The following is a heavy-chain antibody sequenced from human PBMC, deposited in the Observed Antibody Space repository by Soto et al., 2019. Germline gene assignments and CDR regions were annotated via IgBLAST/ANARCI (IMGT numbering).Heavy chain of an antibody. D-gene: IGHD3-10*01. CDR3: ASGYGSGSYTDY. V-gene: IGHV3-23*01. CDR2: ISGSGGST. Sequence: WGALILCCAASGFTVSVDSRSWVRQAPGKGLEWFSAISGSGGSTYYADSVKGRFTISRDNSKNTLYLQMNSLRADDTAVYYCASGYGSGSYTDYWGQGTLVTVSS. CDR1: GFTVSVDS. J-gene: IGHJ4*02.